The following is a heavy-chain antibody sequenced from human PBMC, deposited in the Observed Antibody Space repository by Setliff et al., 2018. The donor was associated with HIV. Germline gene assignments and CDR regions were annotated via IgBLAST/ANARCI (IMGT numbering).Heavy chain of an antibody. CDR1: GDTFNNYA. CDR3: GIHSTMVTFGYFYYFMDV. D-gene: IGHD5-18*01. J-gene: IGHJ6*03. V-gene: IGHV1-69*05. CDR2: ITPMFAKV. Sequence: KVSCKASGDTFNNYAISWVRQAPGQGLEWMGGITPMFAKVNYAQRFQGRVTITTDESRSTAYMELNSLTSGDTAVYYCGIHSTMVTFGYFYYFMDVWGTGTTVTVSS.